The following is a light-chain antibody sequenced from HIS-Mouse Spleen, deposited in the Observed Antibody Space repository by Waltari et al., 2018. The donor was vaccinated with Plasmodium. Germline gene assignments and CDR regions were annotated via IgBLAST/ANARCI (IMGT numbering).Light chain of an antibody. Sequence: QSALTQPPSASGSPGQSVTISCTGTSSDVGHYNNVSWYQQPPGKAPQLVVYEVSKRPSGVPDLFSGSKSGNTACVAVAGLEAEEEADYYCSSYAGSNNLVFGGGTKLTVL. CDR1: SSDVGHYNN. CDR2: EVS. CDR3: SSYAGSNNLV. V-gene: IGLV2-8*01. J-gene: IGLJ2*01.